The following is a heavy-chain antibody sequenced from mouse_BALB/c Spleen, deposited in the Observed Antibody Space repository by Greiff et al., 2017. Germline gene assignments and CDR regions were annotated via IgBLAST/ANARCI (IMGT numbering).Heavy chain of an antibody. CDR1: GYTFTSYW. V-gene: IGHV1S81*02. Sequence: QVQLQQSGAELVKPGASVKLSCKASGYTFTSYWMHWVKQRPGQGLEWIGEINPSNGRTNYNEKFKSKATLTVDKSSSTAYMQLSSLTSEDSAVYYCAREYANTEGFAYWGQGTLVTVSA. CDR3: AREYANTEGFAY. J-gene: IGHJ3*01. CDR2: INPSNGRT. D-gene: IGHD2-10*02.